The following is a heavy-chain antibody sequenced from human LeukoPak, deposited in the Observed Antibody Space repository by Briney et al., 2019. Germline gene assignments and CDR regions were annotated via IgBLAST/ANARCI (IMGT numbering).Heavy chain of an antibody. D-gene: IGHD4-17*01. V-gene: IGHV3-23*01. CDR1: GFTISSYA. J-gene: IGHJ3*02. CDR2: ISGSGGST. CDR3: AKDGWGRRDYDIGFDI. Sequence: GGSLRLSCAASGFTISSYAMSWVRQAPGKGLEWVSAISGSGGSTYYADSVKGRFTISRDNSKNTLYLQMNSLRAEDTAVYYCAKDGWGRRDYDIGFDIWGQGTMVTVSS.